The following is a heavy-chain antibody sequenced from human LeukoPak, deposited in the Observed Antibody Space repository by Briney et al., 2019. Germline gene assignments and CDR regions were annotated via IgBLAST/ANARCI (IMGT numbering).Heavy chain of an antibody. J-gene: IGHJ4*02. D-gene: IGHD3-3*01. V-gene: IGHV3-23*01. CDR1: GFTFSTYA. Sequence: GGSLRLSCAASGFTFSTYAMNWARQAPGKGLEWVSSISGSGGDIYYADSVKGRFTISRDNSKNTLYLQMNSLRAEDTAVYYCAKNFDDFWSAYSHWGQGTLVTVSS. CDR3: AKNFDDFWSAYSH. CDR2: ISGSGGDI.